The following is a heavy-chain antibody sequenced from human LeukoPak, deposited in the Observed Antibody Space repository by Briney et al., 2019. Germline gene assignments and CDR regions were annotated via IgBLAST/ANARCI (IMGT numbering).Heavy chain of an antibody. CDR2: INPNSGGT. Sequence: GAPVKVSCKASGYTFTGYYMHWVRQAPGQGLEWMGRINPNSGGTNYAQKFQGRVTMTRDTSISTAYMELSRLGSDDTAVYYCARGRAGYYDSGGCLYWGQGTLVTVSS. CDR3: ARGRAGYYDSGGCLY. J-gene: IGHJ4*02. D-gene: IGHD3-22*01. CDR1: GYTFTGYY. V-gene: IGHV1-2*06.